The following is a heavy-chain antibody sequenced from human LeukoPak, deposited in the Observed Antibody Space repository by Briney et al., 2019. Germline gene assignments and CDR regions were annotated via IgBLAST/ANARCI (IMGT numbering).Heavy chain of an antibody. CDR3: ARTTGWFHLDY. Sequence: SETLSLTCTVSGDSISGGNSYWSWIRQPAGKGLEWIGRIETGGSTNYNPSLKSRVTISVDTSKNQFSLNLTSVTAADTAVYYCARTTGWFHLDYWGQGTLVAVSS. CDR1: GDSISGGNSY. V-gene: IGHV4-61*02. J-gene: IGHJ4*02. D-gene: IGHD3-10*01. CDR2: IETGGST.